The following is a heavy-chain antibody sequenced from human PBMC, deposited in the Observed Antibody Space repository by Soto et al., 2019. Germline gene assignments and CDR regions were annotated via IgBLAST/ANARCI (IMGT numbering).Heavy chain of an antibody. J-gene: IGHJ4*02. V-gene: IGHV1-46*01. Sequence: ASGKVSCKASGYTFSTYDMHWVRQAPGQGYEWMGIINPSGGSTTYAQKFQGRVTMTRDTSTTTVYMELSSLKSEDTAVYYCARYDYNGYYFDYWGQGTLVTVSS. CDR3: ARYDYNGYYFDY. CDR2: INPSGGST. CDR1: GYTFSTYD. D-gene: IGHD4-4*01.